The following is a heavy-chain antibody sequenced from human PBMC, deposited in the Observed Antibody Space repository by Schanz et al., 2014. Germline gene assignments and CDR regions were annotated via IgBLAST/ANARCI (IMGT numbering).Heavy chain of an antibody. D-gene: IGHD6-13*01. CDR1: GFSLDIFA. CDR3: AKSHGSSFDS. CDR2: FNDGGVNK. V-gene: IGHV3-23*01. J-gene: IGHJ4*02. Sequence: EVHLLESGGGLVEPGGSLRLSCATSGFSLDIFAVSWVRQAPGKGLEWVSSFNDGGVNKYYADSVKGRFTISSDNSKSALYLQRSSLRAEDTAVYYCAKSHGSSFDSWGQGTLVTVSS.